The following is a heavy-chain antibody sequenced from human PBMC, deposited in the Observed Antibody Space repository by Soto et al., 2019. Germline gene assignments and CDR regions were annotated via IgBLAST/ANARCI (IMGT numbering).Heavy chain of an antibody. CDR3: VRSMDYGDFPFYY. V-gene: IGHV4-39*01. D-gene: IGHD4-17*01. CDR1: GGSISSSSYY. CDR2: IYYSGST. Sequence: SETLSLTCTVSGGSISSSSYYWGWIRQPPGKGLEWIGSIYYSGSTYYNPSLKSRVTISVDTSKNQFSLKLSSVTAADTAVYYFVRSMDYGDFPFYYWGQGTLVPGSS. J-gene: IGHJ4*02.